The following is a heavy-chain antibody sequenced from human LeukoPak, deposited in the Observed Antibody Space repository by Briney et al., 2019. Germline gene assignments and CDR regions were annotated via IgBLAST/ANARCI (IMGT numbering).Heavy chain of an antibody. V-gene: IGHV1-69*13. J-gene: IGHJ6*03. CDR1: GYTFTSYD. CDR3: ARDLPTSGNYYYMDV. Sequence: SVKVSCKASGYTFTSYDINWVRQAPGQGLEWMGGIIPIFGTANYAQKFQGRVTITADESTSTAYMELSSLRSEDTAVYYCARDLPTSGNYYYMDVWGKGTTVTVSS. D-gene: IGHD3-10*01. CDR2: IIPIFGTA.